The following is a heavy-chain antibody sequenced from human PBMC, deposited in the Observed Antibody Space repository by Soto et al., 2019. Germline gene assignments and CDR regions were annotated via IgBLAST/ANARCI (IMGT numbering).Heavy chain of an antibody. V-gene: IGHV3-20*04. J-gene: IGHJ4*02. CDR2: INWNGGST. Sequence: ETMSLTCTVAGGSIISCYWSWIRQPTGKGLEWVSGINWNGGSTGYADSVKGRFTISRDNAKNSLYLQMNSLRAEDTALYYCAKPTYSSSWSPFDYWGQGTLVTVSS. D-gene: IGHD6-13*01. CDR1: GGSIISCY. CDR3: AKPTYSSSWSPFDY.